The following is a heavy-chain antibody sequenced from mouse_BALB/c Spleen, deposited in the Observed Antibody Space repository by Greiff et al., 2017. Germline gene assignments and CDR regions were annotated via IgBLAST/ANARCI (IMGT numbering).Heavy chain of an antibody. D-gene: IGHD1-1*01. CDR1: GYTFTSYW. CDR2: IYPSDSYT. Sequence: QVQLQQPGAELVRPGASVKLSCKASGYTFTSYWINWVKQRPGQGLEWIGNIYPSDSYTNYNPKFKDKATLTVDKSSSTAYMQLSSPTSEDSAVYYCTRFITTVTDAMDYWGQGTSVTVSS. V-gene: IGHV1-69*02. CDR3: TRFITTVTDAMDY. J-gene: IGHJ4*01.